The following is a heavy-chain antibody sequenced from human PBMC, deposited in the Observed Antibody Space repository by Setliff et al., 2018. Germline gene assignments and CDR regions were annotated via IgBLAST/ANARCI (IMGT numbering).Heavy chain of an antibody. CDR1: GGSISTSSHH. CDR2: IYSSGTT. CDR3: TRRPRGRAAFEI. Sequence: NPSETLSLTCTVSGGSISTSSHHWVWIRQSPGKGLEWIGTIYSSGTTYYNLSLKSRVTISLDTSESQFSLNLGSVTAADTAVYYCTRRPRGRAAFEIWGQGTMVTVSS. V-gene: IGHV4-39*01. D-gene: IGHD3-10*01. J-gene: IGHJ3*02.